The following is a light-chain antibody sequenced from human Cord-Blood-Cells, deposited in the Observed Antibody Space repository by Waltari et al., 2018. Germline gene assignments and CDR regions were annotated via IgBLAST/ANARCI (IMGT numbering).Light chain of an antibody. CDR2: DVS. CDR1: SSDVGGYNY. CDR3: SSYTSSSTVV. J-gene: IGLJ2*01. Sequence: QSALTQPASVSGSPGQSITISCTGTSSDVGGYNYVSWSQQHPGKAPKLMCHDVSKRPSGVSNRFSGSKSHNTASLTISGLQAEDEADYYCSSYTSSSTVVFGGGTKLTVL. V-gene: IGLV2-14*01.